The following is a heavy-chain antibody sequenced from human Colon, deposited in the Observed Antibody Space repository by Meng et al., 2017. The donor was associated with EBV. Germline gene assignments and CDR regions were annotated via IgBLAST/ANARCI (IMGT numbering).Heavy chain of an antibody. CDR1: VVPSCVFA. CDR3: ACAAEGELADYFDY. CDR2: IGGGGDTT. D-gene: IGHD1-26*01. J-gene: IGHJ4*02. Sequence: GGLGQAGGAWRLYRAAFVVPSCVFAISWLSKDPGKGLEWVSSIGGGGDTTYYADSLTGRLTTSRGNSGNTLYLPTNSVRVEDTAVYYCACAAEGELADYFDYWGQGTLVTVSS. V-gene: IGHV3-23*01.